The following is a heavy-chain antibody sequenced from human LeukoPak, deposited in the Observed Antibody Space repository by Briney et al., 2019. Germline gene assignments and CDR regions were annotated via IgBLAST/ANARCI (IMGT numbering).Heavy chain of an antibody. V-gene: IGHV1-2*02. CDR3: TSHRGTTYYMDV. D-gene: IGHD1-1*01. Sequence: ASVKVSCKASGYTFTGYYMHWVRQAPGQGLEWMGWINPNSGGTNYAQKFQGRVTMTRDSSITTAYMELSRLKSDDTAVYYCTSHRGTTYYMDVWGKGTTVTISS. J-gene: IGHJ6*03. CDR1: GYTFTGYY. CDR2: INPNSGGT.